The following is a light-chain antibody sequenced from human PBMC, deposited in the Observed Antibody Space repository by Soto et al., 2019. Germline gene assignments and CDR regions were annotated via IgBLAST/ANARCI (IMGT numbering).Light chain of an antibody. CDR2: GTS. CDR1: ENVLSNF. CDR3: HHSGRSLWT. Sequence: GTLSLSPGERASFSCRTSENVLSNFLGWYQQRPGQAPRLLIYGTSNRAPGIPDRFIGSGSGTDFTLTITSLAPDHSDLYYCHHSGRSLWTFGQGTKV. V-gene: IGKV3-20*01. J-gene: IGKJ1*01.